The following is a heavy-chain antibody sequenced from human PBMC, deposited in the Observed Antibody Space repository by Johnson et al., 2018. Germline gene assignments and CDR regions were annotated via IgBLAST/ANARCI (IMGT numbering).Heavy chain of an antibody. CDR3: TRGLDTSMGPNAFDS. V-gene: IGHV3-49*03. Sequence: EVQLVESGGGLVQPGRSLRLSCTTSGFSFGDYAMSWFRQDPGKGLEWVCFIRSNAYGGTRDCAASVKGRFTISRDDSKSIVYLQMNSLKTEDTALYYCTRGLDTSMGPNAFDSWGQGTMVTLSS. CDR1: GFSFGDYA. J-gene: IGHJ3*02. D-gene: IGHD5-18*01. CDR2: IRSNAYGGTR.